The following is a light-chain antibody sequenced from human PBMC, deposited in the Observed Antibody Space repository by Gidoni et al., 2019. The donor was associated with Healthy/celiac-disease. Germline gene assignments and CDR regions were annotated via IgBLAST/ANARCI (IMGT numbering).Light chain of an antibody. CDR2: DVS. V-gene: IGLV2-11*01. Sequence: QSALTQPRSVSGSPGQSVTISCTGTSSDVGGYNHVSWYQQHPGKAPKLMIYDVSKRPSGVPGRFSGTKSGNTTSLTISGLQAEDEADYYCCSYAGSCADVFGAGTKVTVL. J-gene: IGLJ1*01. CDR1: SSDVGGYNH. CDR3: CSYAGSCADV.